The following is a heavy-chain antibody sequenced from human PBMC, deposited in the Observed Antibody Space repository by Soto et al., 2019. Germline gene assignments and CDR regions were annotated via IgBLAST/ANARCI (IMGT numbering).Heavy chain of an antibody. Sequence: QVKLVQSGGEVKKPGAAVKVSCKASGYTFTSYGFSWVRQTPGQGLEWMGWISAYSGNTKYAQKLHDRVTMTTDTSTSTAYMELRSLRSDDAAVYYCARASYTSSYYYFDYWGQGTLVTVSS. D-gene: IGHD6-13*01. CDR2: ISAYSGNT. CDR3: ARASYTSSYYYFDY. V-gene: IGHV1-18*01. CDR1: GYTFTSYG. J-gene: IGHJ4*02.